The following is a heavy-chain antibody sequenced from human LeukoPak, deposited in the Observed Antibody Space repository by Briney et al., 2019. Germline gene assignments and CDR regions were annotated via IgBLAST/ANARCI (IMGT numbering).Heavy chain of an antibody. V-gene: IGHV3-11*01. CDR1: GFTVSSNY. CDR3: ARDRRRRSSSWYDY. D-gene: IGHD6-13*01. Sequence: GGSLRLSCAASGFTVSSNYMSWIRQAPGKGLEWVSYISSSGSTIYYADSVKGRFTISRDNAKNSLYLQMNSLRAEDTAVYYCARDRRRRSSSWYDYWGQGTLVTVSS. J-gene: IGHJ4*02. CDR2: ISSSGSTI.